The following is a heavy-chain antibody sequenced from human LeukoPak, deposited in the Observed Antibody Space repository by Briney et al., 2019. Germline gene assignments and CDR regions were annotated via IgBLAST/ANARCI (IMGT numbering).Heavy chain of an antibody. Sequence: GGSLRLSCAASGFTFSSYAMSWVRQAPGKGLEWVSAISGSGGSTYYADSVKGRFTISRDNSKNTLYLQMNSLRAEDTAVYYCAKDQPSRYTAMMRADDYWGQGTLVTVSS. J-gene: IGHJ4*02. V-gene: IGHV3-23*01. D-gene: IGHD5-18*01. CDR3: AKDQPSRYTAMMRADDY. CDR1: GFTFSSYA. CDR2: ISGSGGST.